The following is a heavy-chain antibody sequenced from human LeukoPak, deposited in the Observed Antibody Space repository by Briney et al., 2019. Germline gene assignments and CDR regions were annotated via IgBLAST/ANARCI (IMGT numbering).Heavy chain of an antibody. Sequence: GGSLRLSCEASGVTFSSYRMSWVRQAPGKGLEWVGNIKPDGNEKYYVDSVKGRFTISRDNAKNSLYLQMNSLRAEETAVYYCAKYSGSPYWYFDLWGRGTLVTVSS. CDR3: AKYSGSPYWYFDL. V-gene: IGHV3-7*01. CDR1: GVTFSSYR. CDR2: IKPDGNEK. D-gene: IGHD5-12*01. J-gene: IGHJ2*01.